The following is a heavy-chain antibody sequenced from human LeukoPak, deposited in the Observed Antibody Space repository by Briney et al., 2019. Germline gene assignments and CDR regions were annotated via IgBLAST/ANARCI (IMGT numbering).Heavy chain of an antibody. CDR3: AKGGCSSTSCYVDDP. CDR1: GFTFDDYA. J-gene: IGHJ5*02. V-gene: IGHV3-9*01. CDR2: ISWNRGSI. D-gene: IGHD2-2*01. Sequence: GGSLRLSCAASGFTFDDYAMHWVRQAPGKGLEWVSGISWNRGSIGYADSVKGRFTISRDNAKNSLYLKMNSLRAEDTALYYCAKGGCSSTSCYVDDPWGQGTLVTVSS.